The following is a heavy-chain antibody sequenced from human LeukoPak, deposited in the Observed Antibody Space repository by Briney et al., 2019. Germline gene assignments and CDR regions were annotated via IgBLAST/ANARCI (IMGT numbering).Heavy chain of an antibody. CDR1: GGTFSSYA. Sequence: EASVKVSCKASGGTFSSYAISWVRQATGQGLEWMGWMNPNSGNTGYAQKFQGRVTITRNTSISTAYMELSSLRSEDTAVYYCARGGHQLLTPLDYWGQGTLVTVSS. D-gene: IGHD2-2*01. CDR3: ARGGHQLLTPLDY. V-gene: IGHV1-8*03. CDR2: MNPNSGNT. J-gene: IGHJ4*02.